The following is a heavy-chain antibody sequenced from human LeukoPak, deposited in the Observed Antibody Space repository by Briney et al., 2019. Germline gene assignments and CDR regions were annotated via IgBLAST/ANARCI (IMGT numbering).Heavy chain of an antibody. J-gene: IGHJ6*03. V-gene: IGHV4-39*07. D-gene: IGHD6-13*01. CDR1: GGSISSSSYY. CDR3: AREKGYSSSYYYYYYMDV. Sequence: SETLSLTCTVSGGSISSSSYYWGWIRQPPGKGLEWIGSIYYSGSTYYNPSLKSRVTISVDTSKNQFSLKLSSVTAADTAVYYCAREKGYSSSYYYYYYMDVWGKGTTVTVSS. CDR2: IYYSGST.